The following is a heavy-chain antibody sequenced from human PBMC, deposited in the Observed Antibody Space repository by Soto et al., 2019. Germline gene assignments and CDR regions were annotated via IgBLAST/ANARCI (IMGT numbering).Heavy chain of an antibody. V-gene: IGHV3-23*01. CDR1: GFTLSSFA. D-gene: IGHD1-7*01. CDR2: VSGAGITT. J-gene: IGHJ4*01. Sequence: GGSLRLSCAASGFTLSSFAMSWVRQAPGKGLEWVSVVSGAGITTKYAASVKGRFTVSRDNSKNTLSLQLASLRAEDTGIYYCVKGQLRGLDNGNFDYWGHGTLVTVSS. CDR3: VKGQLRGLDNGNFDY.